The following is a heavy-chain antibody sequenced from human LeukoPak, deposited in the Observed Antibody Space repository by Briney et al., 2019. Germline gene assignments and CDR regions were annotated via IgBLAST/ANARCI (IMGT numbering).Heavy chain of an antibody. CDR1: GFTFSSYA. CDR3: ARDPPASDYYGMDV. CDR2: ISYDGSNK. V-gene: IGHV3-30*04. Sequence: GGSLRLSCAASGFTFSSYAMHWVRQAPGKGLEWVAVISYDGSNKYYADSVKGRFTISRDNSKNTLYLQMNSLRAEDTAAYYCARDPPASDYYGMDVWGQGTTVTVSS. J-gene: IGHJ6*02.